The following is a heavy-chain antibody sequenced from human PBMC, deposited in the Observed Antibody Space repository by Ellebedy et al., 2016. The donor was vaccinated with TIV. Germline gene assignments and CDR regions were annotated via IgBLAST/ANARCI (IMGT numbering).Heavy chain of an antibody. CDR3: ARHYDSSGYYWTPFDY. V-gene: IGHV4-59*08. Sequence: MPSETLSLTCTVSGGSISSYYWSWIRQPPGKGLEWIGYIYYSGSTNYNPSLKSRVTISVDTSKNQFSLKLSSVTAADTAVYYCARHYDSSGYYWTPFDYWGQGTLVTVSS. CDR1: GGSISSYY. J-gene: IGHJ4*02. D-gene: IGHD3-22*01. CDR2: IYYSGST.